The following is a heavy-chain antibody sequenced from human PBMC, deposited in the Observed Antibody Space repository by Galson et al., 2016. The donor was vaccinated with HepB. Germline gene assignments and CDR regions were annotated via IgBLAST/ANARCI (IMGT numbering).Heavy chain of an antibody. J-gene: IGHJ4*02. Sequence: RLSCAVSGFTVSNNYMSWVRQAPGKGLEWVSLIYSGGSTYYADSVKGRFTISRDNSKNTLYLQMNSLRAEDTAVYYRARLYFGSGGAVDYWGQGTLVTVSS. V-gene: IGHV3-53*01. D-gene: IGHD3-10*01. CDR1: GFTVSNNY. CDR3: ARLYFGSGGAVDY. CDR2: IYSGGST.